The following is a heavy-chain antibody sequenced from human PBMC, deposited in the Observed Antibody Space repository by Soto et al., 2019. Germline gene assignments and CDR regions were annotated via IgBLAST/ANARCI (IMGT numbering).Heavy chain of an antibody. CDR2: IIPIFGTA. D-gene: IGHD2-2*02. CDR1: GGTFSSYA. V-gene: IGHV1-69*01. CDR3: ARVGGPYCSSTSCYTSNWFDP. J-gene: IGHJ5*02. Sequence: QGQLVQSGAEVKKPGSSVKVSCKASGGTFSSYAISWVRQAPGQGLEWMGGIIPIFGTANYAQKFQGRVTITADESTSTAYMELSSLRSEDTAVYYCARVGGPYCSSTSCYTSNWFDPWGQGTLVTVSS.